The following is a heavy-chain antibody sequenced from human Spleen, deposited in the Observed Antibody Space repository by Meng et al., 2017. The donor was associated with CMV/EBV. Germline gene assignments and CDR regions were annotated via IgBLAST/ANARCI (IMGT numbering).Heavy chain of an antibody. V-gene: IGHV3-30*04. CDR2: MSHDGSEK. D-gene: IGHD2-2*01. Sequence: GGSLRLSCAVSGFTFSDYAMHWVRQAPGKGLEWVAVMSHDGSEKYSADSVKGRFTISRDNSKNTLYLQMNSLRAEDTAVYYCARDPVGYCSSTSCHGSSFDYWGQGTLVTVSS. CDR1: GFTFSDYA. J-gene: IGHJ4*02. CDR3: ARDPVGYCSSTSCHGSSFDY.